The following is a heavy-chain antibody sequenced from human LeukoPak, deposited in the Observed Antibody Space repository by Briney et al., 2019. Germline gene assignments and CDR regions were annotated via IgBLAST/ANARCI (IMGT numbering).Heavy chain of an antibody. CDR3: ARGQGIVVVPAAITLSWYFDL. CDR2: IYYSGST. Sequence: PSETLSLTCPAPGGSISRYYWSWIRRPPGKGLEGIGYIYYSGSTNYNPSLKSRVTISVDTSKNQFSVKLSSVTAADTAVYYCARGQGIVVVPAAITLSWYFDLWGRGTLVTVSS. CDR1: GGSISRYY. D-gene: IGHD2-2*01. V-gene: IGHV4-59*01. J-gene: IGHJ2*01.